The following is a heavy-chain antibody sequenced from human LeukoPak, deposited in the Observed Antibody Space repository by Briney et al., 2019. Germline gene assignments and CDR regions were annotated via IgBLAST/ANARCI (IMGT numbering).Heavy chain of an antibody. CDR2: ISSSSAYI. D-gene: IGHD2-15*01. CDR3: AREAAYFDY. V-gene: IGHV3-21*01. Sequence: GGSLRLSCAASGFTVSSNYMNWVRQAPGKGLEWVSSISSSSAYIYYADSVKGRFTISRDNAKNSLSLQMNSLRAEDTAVYYCAREAAYFDYWGQGILVTVSS. J-gene: IGHJ4*02. CDR1: GFTVSSNY.